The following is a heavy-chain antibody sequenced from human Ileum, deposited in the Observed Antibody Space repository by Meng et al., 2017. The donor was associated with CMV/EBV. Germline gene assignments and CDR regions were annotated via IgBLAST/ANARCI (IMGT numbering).Heavy chain of an antibody. CDR2: INHSGST. J-gene: IGHJ4*02. Sequence: QVQLQLWGACLLNPTETLSLTCAVYGGSFSGYYWSWIRQPPGKGLEWIGEINHSGSTNYNPSLKSRVTISVDTSKNQFSLKLSSVTAADTAVYYCARVPRRLTIRGYFDYWGQGTLVTVFS. D-gene: IGHD5-24*01. CDR1: GGSFSGYY. CDR3: ARVPRRLTIRGYFDY. V-gene: IGHV4-34*01.